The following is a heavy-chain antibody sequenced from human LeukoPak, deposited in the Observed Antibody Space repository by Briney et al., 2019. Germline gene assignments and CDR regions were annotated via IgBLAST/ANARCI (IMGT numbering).Heavy chain of an antibody. D-gene: IGHD3/OR15-3a*01. CDR2: ISSRSTYI. Sequence: GGSLRLSCAASGFTINNYAMNWVRQAPRKGLEWVSSISSRSTYIYYADSVKGRFTISRDNAKNSLFLRMNSLRAEDTAVYYCVRDKGLGWFDPWGQGTLVTVSS. CDR1: GFTINNYA. V-gene: IGHV3-21*01. J-gene: IGHJ5*02. CDR3: VRDKGLGWFDP.